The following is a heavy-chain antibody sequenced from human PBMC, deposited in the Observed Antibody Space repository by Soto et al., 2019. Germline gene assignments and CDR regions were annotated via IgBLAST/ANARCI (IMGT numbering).Heavy chain of an antibody. V-gene: IGHV1-18*01. CDR2: ISAYNGNT. D-gene: IGHD3-3*01. Sequence: GASVKVSCKASGYTFTSYGISWVRQAPGQGLEWMGWISAYNGNTNYAQKLQGRVTMTTDTSTSTAYMELRSLRSDDTAVYYCARGSYYDFWSGYTEKYYFDYWGQGTLVTVSS. J-gene: IGHJ4*02. CDR3: ARGSYYDFWSGYTEKYYFDY. CDR1: GYTFTSYG.